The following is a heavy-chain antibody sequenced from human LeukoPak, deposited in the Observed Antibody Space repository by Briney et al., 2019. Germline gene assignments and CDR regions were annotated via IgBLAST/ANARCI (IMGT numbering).Heavy chain of an antibody. CDR2: INPSGGST. CDR3: ARGGMGADYYYYYGMDV. J-gene: IGHJ6*02. Sequence: ASVKVSCKASGYTFTGYYMHWVRQAPGQGLEWMGIINPSGGSTSYAQKFQGRVTMTRDTSTSTVYMELSSLRSEDTAVYYCARGGMGADYYYYYGMDVWGQGTTVTVSS. CDR1: GYTFTGYY. D-gene: IGHD3-16*01. V-gene: IGHV1-46*01.